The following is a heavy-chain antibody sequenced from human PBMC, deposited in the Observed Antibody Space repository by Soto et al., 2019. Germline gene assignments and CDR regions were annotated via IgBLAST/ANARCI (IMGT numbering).Heavy chain of an antibody. Sequence: SVKGSCQASCFTCTGYAVSLVRQARGQRLEWIGWIVVGSGNTNYAQKFQERVTITRDMSTSTAYMELNSLTSEDTAVYYCARDQSWHSLVWWFDPWGQGTLFSVSS. V-gene: IGHV1-58*01. CDR2: IVVGSGNT. D-gene: IGHD3-16*01. CDR1: CFTCTGYA. CDR3: ARDQSWHSLVWWFDP. J-gene: IGHJ5*02.